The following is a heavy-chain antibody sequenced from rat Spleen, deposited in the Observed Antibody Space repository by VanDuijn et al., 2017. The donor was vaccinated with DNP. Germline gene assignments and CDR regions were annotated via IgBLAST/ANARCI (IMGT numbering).Heavy chain of an antibody. CDR1: GFTFTNYG. CDR3: ADGNYGFAY. V-gene: IGHV5-19*01. J-gene: IGHJ3*01. D-gene: IGHD1-10*01. CDR2: ISPSGGST. Sequence: EVQLVESGGGLVQPGNSLNLSCAASGFTFTNYGMHWIRQAPTKGLEWVASISPSGGSTYYRDSVKGRFTISRDNAKSTLYLQIDSLRSEDTATYYCADGNYGFAYWGQGTLVTVSS.